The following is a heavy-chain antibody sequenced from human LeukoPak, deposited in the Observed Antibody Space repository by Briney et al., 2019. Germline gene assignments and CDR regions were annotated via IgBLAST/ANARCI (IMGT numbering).Heavy chain of an antibody. D-gene: IGHD3-22*01. CDR1: GFTFSSYA. J-gene: IGHJ4*02. CDR2: ISGGSGST. CDR3: AKHRFESGGYHSTD. V-gene: IGHV3-23*01. Sequence: GGSLRLTCAASGFTFSSYAMSWVRQAPGKGLAWVSTISGGSGSTYCADSVKGRFTISRDNSKNTLYLQMNSLRDEDTAVYYCAKHRFESGGYHSTDWGQGTLVTVSS.